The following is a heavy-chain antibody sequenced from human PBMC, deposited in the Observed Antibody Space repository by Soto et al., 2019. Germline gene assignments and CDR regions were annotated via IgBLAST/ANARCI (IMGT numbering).Heavy chain of an antibody. CDR1: GDSISNSRW. V-gene: IGHV4-4*02. CDR2: ILHSGDT. D-gene: IGHD6-19*01. J-gene: IGHJ3*01. CDR3: AYSTGWYRHDV. Sequence: QVQLQESGPGLVKPSGTLSLTCAVSGDSISNSRWWTWVRQPPGKGLEWIGDILHSGDTNYNPSLKSRVFISVDKAQSQFSLKVSSVTAADTAVYYCAYSTGWYRHDVWGQGTLVTVSS.